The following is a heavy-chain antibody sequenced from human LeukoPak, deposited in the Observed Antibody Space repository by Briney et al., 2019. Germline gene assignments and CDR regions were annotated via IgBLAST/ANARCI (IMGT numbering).Heavy chain of an antibody. CDR2: INSDGSST. D-gene: IGHD3-10*01. V-gene: IGHV3-74*01. CDR3: ARAAEYGSGSYYRPYFDY. CDR1: GFTFSSYW. J-gene: IGHJ4*02. Sequence: GGSLRLSCAASGFTFSSYWMHWVRQAPGQGLVWVSHINSDGSSTSYADSVKGRFTISRDNAKNTLYLQMNSLRAEDTAVYYCARAAEYGSGSYYRPYFDYWGQGTLVTVSS.